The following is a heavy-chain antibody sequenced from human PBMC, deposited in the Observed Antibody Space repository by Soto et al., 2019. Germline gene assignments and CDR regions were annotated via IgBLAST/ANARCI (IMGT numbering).Heavy chain of an antibody. J-gene: IGHJ4*02. D-gene: IGHD3-3*01. CDR2: ITNGGTTI. CDR3: ATPVVRFLEWTTVY. V-gene: IGHV3-48*02. CDR1: GFTFSSYS. Sequence: GGSLRLSCAASGFTFSSYSMNWVRQAPGKGLEWISYITNGGTTIYYADSVKGRFTISRDNAKNSLYLHMNSLRDDDTAVYYCATPVVRFLEWTTVYGGQGTLVTVSS.